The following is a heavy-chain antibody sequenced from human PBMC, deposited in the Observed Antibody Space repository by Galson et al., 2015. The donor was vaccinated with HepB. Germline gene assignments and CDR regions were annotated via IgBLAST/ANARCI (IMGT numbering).Heavy chain of an antibody. CDR2: ISGSGGST. Sequence: SLRLSCAASGFTFSSYAMSWVRQAPGKGLEWVSAISGSGGSTYYADSVKGRFTISRDNSKNTLYLQMNSLRAEDTAVYYCAKDNRAEGYDSAYWYFDLWGRGTLVTVSS. D-gene: IGHD5-12*01. CDR3: AKDNRAEGYDSAYWYFDL. CDR1: GFTFSSYA. J-gene: IGHJ2*01. V-gene: IGHV3-23*01.